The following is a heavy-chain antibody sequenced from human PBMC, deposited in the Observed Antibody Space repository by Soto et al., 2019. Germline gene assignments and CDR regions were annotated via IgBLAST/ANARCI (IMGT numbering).Heavy chain of an antibody. Sequence: ASVKVSCKASGYTFYSHSISWVRQAPGQGLEWMGRISADNGNTKYAQKFRGRVTMTTDTSTSTVYMELRNLRSDDTAVYYCARTDSRPQDFDYWGQGTLVTVSS. CDR3: ARTDSRPQDFDY. CDR2: ISADNGNT. D-gene: IGHD6-13*01. CDR1: GYTFYSHS. J-gene: IGHJ4*02. V-gene: IGHV1-18*01.